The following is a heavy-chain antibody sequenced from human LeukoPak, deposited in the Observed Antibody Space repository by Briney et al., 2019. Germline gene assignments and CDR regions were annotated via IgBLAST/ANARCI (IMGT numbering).Heavy chain of an antibody. CDR1: GGTFSSYA. Sequence: SVKVSCKASGGTFSSYAISWVRQAPGQGLEWMGGIIPIFGTANYAQKFQGRVTITADESTSTAYMELSSLRSEDTAVYYCAREWPGWDCSSTSCYFDYWGQGTLVTVSS. V-gene: IGHV1-69*01. J-gene: IGHJ4*02. CDR3: AREWPGWDCSSTSCYFDY. D-gene: IGHD2-2*01. CDR2: IIPIFGTA.